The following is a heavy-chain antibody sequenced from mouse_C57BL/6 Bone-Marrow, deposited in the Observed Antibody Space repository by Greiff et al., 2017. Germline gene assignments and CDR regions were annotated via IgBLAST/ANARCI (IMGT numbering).Heavy chain of an antibody. CDR3: ARHKSRTRVSYFDY. V-gene: IGHV5-6*01. Sequence: EVKLMESGGDLVKPGGSLKLSCAASGFTFSSYGMSWVRQTPDKRLEWVATLSSGGSYTYYPDSVKGRFTISRDHAKNTLYLQMSSLKSEDTAMYYCARHKSRTRVSYFDYWGQGTTLTVSS. J-gene: IGHJ2*01. CDR1: GFTFSSYG. D-gene: IGHD2-5*01. CDR2: LSSGGSYT.